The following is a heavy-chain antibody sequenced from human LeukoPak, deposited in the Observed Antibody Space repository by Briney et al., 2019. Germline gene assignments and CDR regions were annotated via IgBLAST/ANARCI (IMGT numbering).Heavy chain of an antibody. J-gene: IGHJ3*02. CDR1: GGSFSGYY. CDR2: INHSGST. D-gene: IGHD1-26*01. CDR3: ARDTQWGAFDI. Sequence: PSETLSLTCAVYGGSFSGYYWSWIRQPPGKGLEWIGEINHSGSTNYNPSLKSRVTISVDTSKNQFSLKLSSVTAADTAVYYCARDTQWGAFDIWGQGTMVTVSS. V-gene: IGHV4-34*01.